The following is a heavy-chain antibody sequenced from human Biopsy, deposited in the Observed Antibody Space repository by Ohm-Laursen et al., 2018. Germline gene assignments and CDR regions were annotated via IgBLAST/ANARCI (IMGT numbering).Heavy chain of an antibody. CDR1: GFTFGHYA. Sequence: SLRLSCTAPGFTFGHYAMHWVRQAPGKGLEWVSGISGRISGTYYADSVKGRFTISRDNSKNTLYLQMSSLRAEDTALYYCAKCMTYSGDGIDCWGQGTLVTVSS. D-gene: IGHD5-12*01. CDR2: ISGRISGT. V-gene: IGHV3-23*01. CDR3: AKCMTYSGDGIDC. J-gene: IGHJ4*02.